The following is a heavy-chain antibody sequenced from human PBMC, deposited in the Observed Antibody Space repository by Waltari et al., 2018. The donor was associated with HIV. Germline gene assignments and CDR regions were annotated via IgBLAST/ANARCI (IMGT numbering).Heavy chain of an antibody. CDR2: TYYRSKWYN. V-gene: IGHV6-1*01. Sequence: QVQLQQSGPGLVKPSQTLSLTCAISGDSVSSNSAAWNWIRQSPSRGLEWLGRTYYRSKWYNDYAVSVKSRITINPDTSKNQFSLQLNSVTPEDTAVYYCARDLLTIAARPRPNTNFDYWGQGTLVTVSS. CDR3: ARDLLTIAARPRPNTNFDY. J-gene: IGHJ4*02. D-gene: IGHD6-6*01. CDR1: GDSVSSNSAA.